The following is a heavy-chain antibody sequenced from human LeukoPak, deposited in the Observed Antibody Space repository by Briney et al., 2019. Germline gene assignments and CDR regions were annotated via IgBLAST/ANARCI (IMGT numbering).Heavy chain of an antibody. D-gene: IGHD1-26*01. CDR2: IIPILGIA. CDR3: ARAEGATPNDY. CDR1: GGTFSSHA. V-gene: IGHV1-69*04. J-gene: IGHJ4*02. Sequence: SVKVSCKASGGTFSSHAISWVRQAPGQGLEWMGRIIPILGIANYAQKFQGRVTITADKSTSTAYMELSSLRSEDAAVYYCARAEGATPNDYWGQGTLVTVSS.